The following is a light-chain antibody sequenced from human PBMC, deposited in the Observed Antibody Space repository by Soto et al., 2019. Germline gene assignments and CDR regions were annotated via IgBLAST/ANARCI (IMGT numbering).Light chain of an antibody. CDR3: QQRNKWPPVT. CDR1: PSVSNS. V-gene: IGKV3-11*01. Sequence: ESVLTQSPATLSLSPGERATLSCRASPSVSNSLAWYQHKPGQAPRLLIYDASNRATGGPTRFSGSGSGTDFTLTISSLEPEDFAVYYCQQRNKWPPVTFGGGTRVEIK. J-gene: IGKJ4*01. CDR2: DAS.